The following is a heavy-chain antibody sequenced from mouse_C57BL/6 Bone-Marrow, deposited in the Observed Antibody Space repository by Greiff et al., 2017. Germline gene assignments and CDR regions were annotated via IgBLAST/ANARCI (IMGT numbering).Heavy chain of an antibody. CDR3: TTRSTPLSGFAY. Sequence: VQLQQSGAALVRPGASVKLSCTASGFNIKDDYMHWVKQRPEQGLEWIGWIDPENGDTEYASKFQGKATITADTSSNTAYLQLSSLTSEDTAVYYCTTRSTPLSGFAYWGQGTLVTVSA. CDR1: GFNIKDDY. D-gene: IGHD2-1*01. J-gene: IGHJ3*01. CDR2: IDPENGDT. V-gene: IGHV14-4*01.